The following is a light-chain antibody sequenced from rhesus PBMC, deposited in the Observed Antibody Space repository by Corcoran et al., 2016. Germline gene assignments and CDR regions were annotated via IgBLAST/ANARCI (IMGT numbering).Light chain of an antibody. CDR3: QQSSSFPLT. J-gene: IGKJ4*01. V-gene: IGKV6-55*01. CDR2: VAS. CDR1: QSIGSN. Sequence: EIVLTQSPAFQSVTLKERVTITCQASQSIGSNLHWYQQKADKSQKLLIKVASQSISGVPSRFSGTGSRTDFTLTINNLEAEDAATYYCQQSSSFPLTFGGGTKVELK.